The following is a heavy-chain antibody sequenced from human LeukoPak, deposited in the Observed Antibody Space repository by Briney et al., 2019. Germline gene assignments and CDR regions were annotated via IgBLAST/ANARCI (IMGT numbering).Heavy chain of an antibody. Sequence: GRSLRLSCSASGFTFSSYAMHWVRQAPGKGLEYVSAISSNGGSTYYADSVKGRFTISRDNSKNTLYLQMSSLRAEDTAVYYCVKNIVVVVAAPVGAFDIWGQGTMVTVSS. CDR3: VKNIVVVVAAPVGAFDI. CDR2: ISSNGGST. J-gene: IGHJ3*02. D-gene: IGHD2-15*01. CDR1: GFTFSSYA. V-gene: IGHV3-64D*09.